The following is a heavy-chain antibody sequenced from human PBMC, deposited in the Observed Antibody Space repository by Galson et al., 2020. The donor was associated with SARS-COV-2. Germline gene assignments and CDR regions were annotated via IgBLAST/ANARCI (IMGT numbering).Heavy chain of an antibody. J-gene: IGHJ4*02. CDR1: GLPFNIYA. V-gene: IGHV3-30*04. D-gene: IGHD3-16*01. CDR3: ATGGTVITLGDS. Sequence: GGPLRLSCAASGLPFNIYAMHWVRQAPGKGLEWEAVLSYDETNKSYADSVKGRFTISRDNSKNTLYLHMNSLRPEDTAVYYCATGGTVITLGDSWGQGTLVTVSS. CDR2: LSYDETNK.